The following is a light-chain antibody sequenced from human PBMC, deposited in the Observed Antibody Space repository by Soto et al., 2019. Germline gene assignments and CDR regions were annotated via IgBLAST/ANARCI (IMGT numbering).Light chain of an antibody. CDR1: QSLLYISNNKNY. Sequence: DIVMTQSPDSLAVSLGERATINCKSSQSLLYISNNKNYLAWYQQKPGQPPKLLIYWASTRESGVPDRFSGSGSGTDFTLTISSLQAEDVAVYYCQQYYSTPRTFGQGTKVDIK. CDR2: WAS. J-gene: IGKJ1*01. CDR3: QQYYSTPRT. V-gene: IGKV4-1*01.